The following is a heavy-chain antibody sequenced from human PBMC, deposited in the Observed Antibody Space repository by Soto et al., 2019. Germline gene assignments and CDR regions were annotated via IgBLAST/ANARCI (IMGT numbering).Heavy chain of an antibody. Sequence: ASVKVSCKASGFTFTSSAVQWVRQARGQRLEWIGWIVVGSGNTNYAQKFQERVTITRDMSTSTAYMELSSLRSEDTAVYYCAALRVGYCRSTSCNKFDYWGQGSLVTVSS. J-gene: IGHJ4*02. CDR3: AALRVGYCRSTSCNKFDY. V-gene: IGHV1-58*01. D-gene: IGHD2-2*02. CDR1: GFTFTSSA. CDR2: IVVGSGNT.